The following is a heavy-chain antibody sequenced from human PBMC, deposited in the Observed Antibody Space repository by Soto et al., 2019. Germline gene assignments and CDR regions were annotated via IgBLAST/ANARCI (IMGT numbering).Heavy chain of an antibody. V-gene: IGHV1-2*02. Sequence: HVQLVQSGAEVKKPGASVKVSCRASGYTFTDHYIHWVRQAPGQGLEWMGWVNPKSGCTNYAQNFQGRVGMNSDTSISTAYMELSSLRSDDTAGYYCATRTGHWGQGTLVTVSS. CDR1: GYTFTDHY. CDR2: VNPKSGCT. CDR3: ATRTGH. J-gene: IGHJ4*02.